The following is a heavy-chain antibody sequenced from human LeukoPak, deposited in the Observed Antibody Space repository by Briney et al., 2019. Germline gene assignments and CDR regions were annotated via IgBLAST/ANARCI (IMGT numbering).Heavy chain of an antibody. CDR1: GVSISSSSYY. CDR2: IYYSGST. CDR3: ARQGGYSGYGDY. V-gene: IGHV4-39*01. D-gene: IGHD5-12*01. J-gene: IGHJ4*02. Sequence: SESLSLTCTVSGVSISSSSYYWGCIRQPPGKGLEWIASIYYSGSTYYNPSLKSRVTISVDTSKNQFSLKLSSVTAADTAVYYCARQGGYSGYGDYWGQGTLVTVSS.